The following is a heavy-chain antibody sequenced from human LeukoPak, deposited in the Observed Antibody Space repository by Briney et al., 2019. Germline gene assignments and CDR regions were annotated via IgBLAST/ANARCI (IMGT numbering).Heavy chain of an antibody. CDR3: ARWTGATIYRSYYFDY. Sequence: SETLSLTCAVYGGSFSGYYWSWIRQPPGKGLEWIGEINHSGSTNYNPSLKSRVTISVDTSKNQFSLKLSSVTAADTAVYYCARWTGATIYRSYYFDYWGQGTLVTVSS. J-gene: IGHJ4*02. D-gene: IGHD5-12*01. V-gene: IGHV4-34*01. CDR2: INHSGST. CDR1: GGSFSGYY.